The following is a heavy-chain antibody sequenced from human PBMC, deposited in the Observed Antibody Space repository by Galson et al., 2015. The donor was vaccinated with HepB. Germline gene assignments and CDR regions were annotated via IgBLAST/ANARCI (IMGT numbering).Heavy chain of an antibody. D-gene: IGHD2-15*01. V-gene: IGHV3-30*04. CDR1: TFTFSSFA. J-gene: IGHJ4*02. Sequence: SLRLSCAASTFTFSSFAMHWVRQAPGKGLEWVAIISYDGSNEYYADSVKGRFTVSRDNSKNTLYLQMNSLRAEDTAVYYCARGSGGRSAHFDYWGQGSLVTVSS. CDR2: ISYDGSNE. CDR3: ARGSGGRSAHFDY.